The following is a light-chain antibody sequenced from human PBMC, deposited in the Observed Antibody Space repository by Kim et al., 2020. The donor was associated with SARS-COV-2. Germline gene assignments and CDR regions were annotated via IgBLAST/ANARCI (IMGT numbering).Light chain of an antibody. CDR1: QSVNQF. CDR2: AAA. J-gene: IGKJ2*01. V-gene: IGKV1-39*01. Sequence: DIQIPQSPSSLSASVGDRVSITCRASQSVNQFLNWYQQEPGKAPKLLIYAAATLQSGIPSRFSGSGSETEFTLTISSLQAEDFATYYCQQTYSTPYTFGQGTKLEI. CDR3: QQTYSTPYT.